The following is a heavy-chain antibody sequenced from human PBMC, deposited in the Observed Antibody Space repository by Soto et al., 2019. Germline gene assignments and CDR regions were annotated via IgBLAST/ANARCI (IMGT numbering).Heavy chain of an antibody. J-gene: IGHJ6*02. CDR1: GGSISSSSYY. CDR3: ARFTLGTWNYYYGMDV. Sequence: SETLSLTCTVSGGSISSSSYYWSWIRQPPGKGLEWIGEINHSGSTNYNPSLKSRVTISVDTSKNQFSLKLSSVTAADTAVYYCARFTLGTWNYYYGMDVWGQGTTVTVSS. V-gene: IGHV4-39*07. CDR2: INHSGST. D-gene: IGHD6-13*01.